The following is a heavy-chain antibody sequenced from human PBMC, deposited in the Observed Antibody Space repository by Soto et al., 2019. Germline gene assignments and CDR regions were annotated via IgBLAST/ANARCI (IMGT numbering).Heavy chain of an antibody. Sequence: QVQLQESGPGLVKPSETLSLTCTVSGGSISGYFWSWIRQPPGKGLEWMGYISYSGSTNYNSSLKXXVXXPIDTSKNQFSLRLTSVTAADTAVYYCVRDGAATGSVYLAYWGQGTLVTVSS. CDR2: ISYSGST. V-gene: IGHV4-59*01. CDR3: VRDGAATGSVYLAY. D-gene: IGHD6-13*01. CDR1: GGSISGYF. J-gene: IGHJ4*02.